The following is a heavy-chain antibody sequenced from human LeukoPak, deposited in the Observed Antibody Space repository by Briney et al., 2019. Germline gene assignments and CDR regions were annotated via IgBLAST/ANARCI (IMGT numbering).Heavy chain of an antibody. Sequence: GGSLRLSCTASGFTFSSYGMHWVRQAPGRGLEWVAAIQYDGSIEYYADSVKGRFTISRDQSKNTLFLQVNSLRAEDTAVYYCAKLPHCSGGSCYENFDYWGQGTLVTVSS. CDR3: AKLPHCSGGSCYENFDY. V-gene: IGHV3-30*02. CDR1: GFTFSSYG. CDR2: IQYDGSIE. J-gene: IGHJ4*02. D-gene: IGHD2-15*01.